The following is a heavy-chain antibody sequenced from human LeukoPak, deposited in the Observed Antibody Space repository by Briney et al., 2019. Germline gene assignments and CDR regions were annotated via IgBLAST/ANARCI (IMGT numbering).Heavy chain of an antibody. D-gene: IGHD6-13*01. CDR1: GYSISSGYY. J-gene: IGHJ5*02. Sequence: SETLSLTCTVSGYSISSGYYWGWIRQPPGKGLEWIGSIYHSGNTYYNPSLKSRVTVSVDTSKNQFSLKLNFVTAADTALYYCARAYSSSWYWNWFDPWGQGTLVTVSS. CDR3: ARAYSSSWYWNWFDP. V-gene: IGHV4-38-2*02. CDR2: IYHSGNT.